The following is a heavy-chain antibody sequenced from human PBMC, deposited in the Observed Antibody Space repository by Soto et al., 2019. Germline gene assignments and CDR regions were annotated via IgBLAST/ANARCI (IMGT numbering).Heavy chain of an antibody. CDR2: IYYSGST. CDR1: GGSISSYY. CDR3: ARESWGYSYGYSAYYYYYGMDV. V-gene: IGHV4-59*01. D-gene: IGHD5-18*01. Sequence: SETLSLTCTVSGGSISSYYWSWIRQPPGKGLEWIGYIYYSGSTNYNPSLKSRVTISVDTSKNQFSLKLSSVTAADTAVYYCARESWGYSYGYSAYYYYYGMDVWGQGTTVTVSS. J-gene: IGHJ6*02.